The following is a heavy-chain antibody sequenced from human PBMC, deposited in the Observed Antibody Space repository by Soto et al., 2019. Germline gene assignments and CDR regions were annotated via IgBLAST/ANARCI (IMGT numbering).Heavy chain of an antibody. D-gene: IGHD6-13*01. V-gene: IGHV3-23*01. CDR2: ISGSVGST. CDR3: AKAGGAAGTVDYFDY. CDR1: GFTFSNYA. J-gene: IGHJ4*02. Sequence: GGSLRLSCAASGFTFSNYAINWVRQSPGKGLEWVSVISGSVGSTYYADSVKGRFTNTRDNSKNTLYLQMNSLRAEDTAVYYCAKAGGAAGTVDYFDYWGQGTMVTVSS.